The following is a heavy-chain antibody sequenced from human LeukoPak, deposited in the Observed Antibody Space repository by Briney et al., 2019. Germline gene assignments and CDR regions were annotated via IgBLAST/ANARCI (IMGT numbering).Heavy chain of an antibody. CDR2: GGNT. D-gene: IGHD3-9*01. J-gene: IGHJ4*02. V-gene: IGHV3-23*01. Sequence: GGNTYYADSGKGRFTISRDNSKNTLYLQVDSLRAEDTAVYYCAKGGARYFDWLAIDYWGQGPLVTVSS. CDR3: AKGGARYFDWLAIDY.